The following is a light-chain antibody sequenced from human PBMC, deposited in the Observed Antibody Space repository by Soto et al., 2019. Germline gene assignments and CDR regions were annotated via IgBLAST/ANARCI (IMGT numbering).Light chain of an antibody. CDR1: QSVGTN. CDR3: QQYNNWVT. Sequence: EIVMTQSPDTLSLSPGDRATLSCRASQSVGTNLAWYQQKPGQSPRLLIYGASTRATGIPARFSGSGSGTEFTLTISSLQSEDIAIYSCQQYNNWVTFGGGTKVQIK. V-gene: IGKV3D-15*01. CDR2: GAS. J-gene: IGKJ4*01.